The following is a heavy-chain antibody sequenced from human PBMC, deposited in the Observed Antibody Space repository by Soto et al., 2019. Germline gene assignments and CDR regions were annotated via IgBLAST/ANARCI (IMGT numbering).Heavy chain of an antibody. Sequence: QVQLQQWGAGLLKPSETLSLTCAVYGGTFSGYYWTWIRQPPGTGLEWIGEINHSGSTNYNPSLTSRVTISVDSSKSQFSMKLTSVTAADTAVYYSARDKITRLFDYWGQGTLVTVSS. CDR2: INHSGST. V-gene: IGHV4-34*01. CDR1: GGTFSGYY. D-gene: IGHD3-10*01. CDR3: ARDKITRLFDY. J-gene: IGHJ4*02.